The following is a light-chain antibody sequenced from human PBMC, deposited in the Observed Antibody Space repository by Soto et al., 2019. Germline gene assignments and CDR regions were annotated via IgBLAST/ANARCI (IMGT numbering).Light chain of an antibody. CDR1: QSVSSN. J-gene: IGKJ4*01. CDR2: GAS. V-gene: IGKV3-15*01. CDR3: QQYNKWPPVT. Sequence: EIVMTQSPATLSVSPGERATLSCRASQSVSSNVVWYQQKPGQAPRLLIHGASTRATGIPARFSGSGSGTEFTLTISSLQSEDFAVYYCQQYNKWPPVTFGGGTKVEIK.